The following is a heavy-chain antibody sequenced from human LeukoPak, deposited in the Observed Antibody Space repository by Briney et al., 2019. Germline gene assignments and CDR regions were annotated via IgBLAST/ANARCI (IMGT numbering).Heavy chain of an antibody. V-gene: IGHV3-23*01. J-gene: IGHJ2*01. CDR1: GFTFRNYA. D-gene: IGHD6-13*01. Sequence: GGSLRLSCAASGFTFRNYAMNWVRQAPGKGLEWVSAISGSGVSTSFSDYYLDSVKGRFTISRENAKNSLYLQMNSLRAGDTAVYYCARAAYSSTWYSRYFDLWGRGTLVTVSS. CDR2: ISGSGVST. CDR3: ARAAYSSTWYSRYFDL.